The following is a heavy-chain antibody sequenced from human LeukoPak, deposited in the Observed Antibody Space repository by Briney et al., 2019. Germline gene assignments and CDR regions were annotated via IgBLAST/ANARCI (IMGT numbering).Heavy chain of an antibody. CDR2: ISSSSSYI. D-gene: IGHD1/OR15-1a*01. Sequence: GGSLRLSCAASGFTFSSYSMNWVRQAQGKGLEWVSSISSSSSYIYYADSVKGRLTISRDNAKNSLYLQMNSLRAEDTAVYYCARDWATMTGTFDYWGQGTPVTVSS. CDR1: GFTFSSYS. CDR3: ARDWATMTGTFDY. J-gene: IGHJ4*02. V-gene: IGHV3-21*01.